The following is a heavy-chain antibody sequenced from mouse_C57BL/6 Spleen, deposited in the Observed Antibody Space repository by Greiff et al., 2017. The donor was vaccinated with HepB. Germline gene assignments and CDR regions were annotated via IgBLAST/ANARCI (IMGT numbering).Heavy chain of an antibody. CDR1: GYSITSCYD. CDR2: ISYSGNT. Sequence: EVQLVESGPGLVKPSQSLSLTCTVTGYSITSCYDWHWIRHFPGNKLEWMGYISYSGNTNYNPYLKSRTSITHDTSNIQFFLKLNSVTAEDAATYYCERRDDGYFFDYWGQGTTLTVSS. V-gene: IGHV3-1*01. J-gene: IGHJ2*01. CDR3: ERRDDGYFFDY. D-gene: IGHD2-3*01.